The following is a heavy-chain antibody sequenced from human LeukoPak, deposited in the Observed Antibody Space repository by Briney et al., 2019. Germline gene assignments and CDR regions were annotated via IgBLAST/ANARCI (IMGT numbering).Heavy chain of an antibody. D-gene: IGHD4-17*01. V-gene: IGHV4-34*01. J-gene: IGHJ4*02. CDR1: GVSFSTYY. Sequence: PSETLSLACDVSGVSFSTYYWSWIRQSPEKGLEWIGEVNHSGYTNYNPSLKGRVTISVDTSKNQFSLKLSSVTAADTAVYYCARQLYGSDYWGQGTLVTVSS. CDR3: ARQLYGSDY. CDR2: VNHSGYT.